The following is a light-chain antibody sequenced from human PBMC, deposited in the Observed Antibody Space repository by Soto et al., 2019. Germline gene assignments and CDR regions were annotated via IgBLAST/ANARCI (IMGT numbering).Light chain of an antibody. Sequence: ETVLTQSPGTLSLSPGERATLSCRASQSVNSNYLAWYQQKPGQAPRLLIYGASSRATGIPDRFSGSGSGTDFTLTISSLQAADFAVYHCQHYNNWPITFGQGTRLEIK. CDR3: QHYNNWPIT. CDR2: GAS. J-gene: IGKJ5*01. V-gene: IGKV3-20*01. CDR1: QSVNSNY.